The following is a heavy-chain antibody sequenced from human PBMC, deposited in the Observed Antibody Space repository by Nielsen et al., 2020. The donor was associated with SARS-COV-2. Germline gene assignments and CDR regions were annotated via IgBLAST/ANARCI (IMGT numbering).Heavy chain of an antibody. J-gene: IGHJ4*02. V-gene: IGHV3-15*01. CDR2: IKGKSDGETI. Sequence: GGSLRLSCAVSGFTFHNAWMSWVRQAPGKGLEWVGRIKGKSDGETIDYAAAVTGRFTISRDHSTNTLYLQMNSLKTDDTAVYYCTIENYYDSSGYSMELDYWGQGTLVTVSS. CDR1: GFTFHNAW. D-gene: IGHD3-22*01. CDR3: TIENYYDSSGYSMELDY.